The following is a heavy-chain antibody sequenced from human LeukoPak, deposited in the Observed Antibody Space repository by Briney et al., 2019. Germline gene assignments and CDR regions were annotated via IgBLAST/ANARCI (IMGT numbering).Heavy chain of an antibody. D-gene: IGHD3-9*01. CDR1: GGTFSSYA. CDR2: ISAYNGNT. V-gene: IGHV1-18*01. CDR3: GRHLLYFDWLAY. Sequence: GASVKVSCKASGGTFSSYAISWVRQAPGQGLEWMGWISAYNGNTNYAQKLQGRVTMTTDTSTITAYMELSGLRSDDTAVYYHGRHLLYFDWLAYWGQGTLVTVSS. J-gene: IGHJ4*02.